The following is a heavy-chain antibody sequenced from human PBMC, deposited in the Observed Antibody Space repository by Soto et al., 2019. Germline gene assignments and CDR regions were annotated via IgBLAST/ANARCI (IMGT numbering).Heavy chain of an antibody. CDR2: MFPGDSDT. V-gene: IGHV5-51*01. D-gene: IGHD6-19*01. J-gene: IGHJ6*02. Sequence: GESLKISCKGSGYSFTTYWIGWVRQLPGQGLEWMGVMFPGDSDTRYSPSFQGQVTMSADPSTNTAYLEWSSLKAADSAMYYCARVPDSSLGTTDVWGQGTKVTVSS. CDR3: ARVPDSSLGTTDV. CDR1: GYSFTTYW.